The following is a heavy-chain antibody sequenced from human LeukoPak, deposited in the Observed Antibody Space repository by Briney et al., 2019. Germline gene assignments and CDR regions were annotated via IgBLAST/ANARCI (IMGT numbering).Heavy chain of an antibody. J-gene: IGHJ4*02. Sequence: SETLSLTCAVYGGSFSGYYWSWIRQPPGKGLEWIGEINHSGSTNYNPSLKSRVTISVDTSKNQFSLKLSSVTAADTAVYYCARDGESSGYTANDYWGQGTLVTVSS. D-gene: IGHD6-19*01. V-gene: IGHV4-34*01. CDR2: INHSGST. CDR1: GGSFSGYY. CDR3: ARDGESSGYTANDY.